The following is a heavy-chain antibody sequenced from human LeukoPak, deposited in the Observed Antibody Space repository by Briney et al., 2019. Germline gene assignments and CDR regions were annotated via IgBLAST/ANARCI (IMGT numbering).Heavy chain of an antibody. CDR1: GFTFSSYG. Sequence: GGSLRLSCAASGFTFSSYGMHWVRQAPGKGLEWVANIKQDGSEKYYVDSVKGRFTISRDNAKNSLYLQMNSLRAEDTAVYYCASWADYYGSGSYRAFDYWGQGTLVTVSS. D-gene: IGHD3-10*01. V-gene: IGHV3-7*01. CDR2: IKQDGSEK. CDR3: ASWADYYGSGSYRAFDY. J-gene: IGHJ4*02.